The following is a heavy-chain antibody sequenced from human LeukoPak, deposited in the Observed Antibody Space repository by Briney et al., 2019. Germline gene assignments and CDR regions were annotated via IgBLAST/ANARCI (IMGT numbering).Heavy chain of an antibody. V-gene: IGHV1-69*04. CDR2: IIPILGIA. CDR1: GGTFSSYA. D-gene: IGHD3-10*01. J-gene: IGHJ4*02. CDR3: ARDYYGSGSLDY. Sequence: SVKVSCKASGGTFSSYAISWVRQAPGQGLEWMGRIIPILGIANYAQKFQGRVTITADKSTSTAYMELSSLRSEDTAVYYCARDYYGSGSLDYWGQGNLVTVSS.